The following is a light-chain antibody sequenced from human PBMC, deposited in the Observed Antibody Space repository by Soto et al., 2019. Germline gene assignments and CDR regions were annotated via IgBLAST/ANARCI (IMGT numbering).Light chain of an antibody. CDR3: QQYGGSPRT. J-gene: IGKJ1*01. V-gene: IGKV3-20*01. Sequence: EIVLTQSPGTLSLSPGERATLSCRASQSVSSNYLAWYQQKSGQAPRLLIYGASSRATGIPDRFSGSGSGTDFTRTISRLEPEDFAVYYCQQYGGSPRTFGQGTKVEIK. CDR1: QSVSSNY. CDR2: GAS.